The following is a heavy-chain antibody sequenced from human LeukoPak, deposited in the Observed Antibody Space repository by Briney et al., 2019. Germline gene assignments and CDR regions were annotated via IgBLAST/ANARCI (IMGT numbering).Heavy chain of an antibody. D-gene: IGHD3-22*01. J-gene: IGHJ4*02. Sequence: SVKVSCKASGGTFSSHAISWVRQAPGQGLEWMGGIIPIFGTANYAQKFQGRVTITTDESTSTAYMELSSLRSEDTAVYYCARAGYDSSGYYYKYYFDYWGQGTLVTVSS. CDR1: GGTFSSHA. CDR2: IIPIFGTA. CDR3: ARAGYDSSGYYYKYYFDY. V-gene: IGHV1-69*05.